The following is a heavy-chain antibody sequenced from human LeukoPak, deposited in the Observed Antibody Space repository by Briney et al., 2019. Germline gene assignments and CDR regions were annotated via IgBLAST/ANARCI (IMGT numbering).Heavy chain of an antibody. V-gene: IGHV3-21*01. J-gene: IGHJ4*02. Sequence: GRSLRLSCAASGFIFSSYAMHWVRQAPGKGLEWVSSISSSSSYIYYADSVKGRFTISRDNAKNSLYLQMNSLRAEDTAVYYCARAGCSSTSCRFLDYWGQGTLVTVSS. D-gene: IGHD2-2*01. CDR1: GFIFSSYA. CDR3: ARAGCSSTSCRFLDY. CDR2: ISSSSSYI.